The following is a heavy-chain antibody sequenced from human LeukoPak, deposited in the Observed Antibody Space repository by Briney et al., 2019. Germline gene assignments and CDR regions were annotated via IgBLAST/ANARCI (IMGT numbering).Heavy chain of an antibody. V-gene: IGHV5-51*01. Sequence: PGESLQISCKVSGYSFTTYWIGWVRQMPGKGLEWMGFIYPGDSDTRYSPSFQGQVTISADKSISTAYLRWSSLKASDTAMYFCASLPYSSSSFDYWGQGTLVTVSS. J-gene: IGHJ4*02. CDR3: ASLPYSSSSFDY. D-gene: IGHD6-13*01. CDR1: GYSFTTYW. CDR2: IYPGDSDT.